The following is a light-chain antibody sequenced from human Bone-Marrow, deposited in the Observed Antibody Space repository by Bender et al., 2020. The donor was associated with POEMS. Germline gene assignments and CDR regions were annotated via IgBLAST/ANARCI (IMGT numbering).Light chain of an antibody. CDR1: RGHSSYD. CDR2: LSSDGSH. Sequence: QPVLTQSPSASASLGASVKLTCTLSRGHSSYDITWHQHQAAKGPRYLMKLSSDGSHTRGDGIPDRFAGSSSGAERYLTISSLHSEDEADYYCQTWGTGIVVFGGGTKLTVL. CDR3: QTWGTGIVV. V-gene: IGLV4-69*01. J-gene: IGLJ2*01.